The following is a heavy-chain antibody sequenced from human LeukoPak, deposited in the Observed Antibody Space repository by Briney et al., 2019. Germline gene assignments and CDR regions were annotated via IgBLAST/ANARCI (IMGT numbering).Heavy chain of an antibody. D-gene: IGHD5-24*01. CDR3: AFEREMATIGCQFDY. V-gene: IGHV1-2*02. J-gene: IGHJ4*02. Sequence: ASVKVSCKASGYTFTGYYMHWVRQAPGQGLEWRGGINPNSGGTNYAQKFQGRVTMTRDTSISTAYMELSRLRSDDTAVYYCAFEREMATIGCQFDYWGQGTLVTVSS. CDR2: INPNSGGT. CDR1: GYTFTGYY.